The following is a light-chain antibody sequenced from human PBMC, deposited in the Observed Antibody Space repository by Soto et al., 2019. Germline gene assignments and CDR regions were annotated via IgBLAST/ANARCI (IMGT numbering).Light chain of an antibody. CDR1: QSVSSK. J-gene: IGKJ4*01. V-gene: IGKV3-20*01. CDR2: DAS. Sequence: EIVMTQSPATVSVSPGERATLSCRASQSVSSKLAWYQQKPGQAPRLLIYDASSRATGIPARFSGGGSGTDFTLTISRLEPADFAVYYCQQYGRSPLTFGGGTKVDIK. CDR3: QQYGRSPLT.